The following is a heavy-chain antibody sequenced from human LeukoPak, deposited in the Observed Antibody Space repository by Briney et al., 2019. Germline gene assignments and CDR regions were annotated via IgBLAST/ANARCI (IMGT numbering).Heavy chain of an antibody. CDR1: GVSTCGSNW. Sequence: SGTPSLTRGVSGVSTCGSNWWTWFRRPPGRGLEWIGEIQPRGCAHYTPSHTTRAPLSVGKSKHHSSLTLISVSAAATAVSSCPRGRLYRSSNNWFVPWGQGTLVTVSS. CDR2: IQPRGCA. CDR3: PRGRLYRSSNNWFVP. J-gene: IGHJ5*02. D-gene: IGHD6-6*01. V-gene: IGHV4-4*02.